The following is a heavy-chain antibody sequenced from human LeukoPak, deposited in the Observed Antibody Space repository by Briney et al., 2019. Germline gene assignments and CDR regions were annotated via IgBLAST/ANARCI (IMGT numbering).Heavy chain of an antibody. CDR2: INPNSGGT. CDR3: ARVLSYYGSGSPNWFDP. V-gene: IGHV1-2*02. J-gene: IGHJ5*02. CDR1: GYTFSGHF. Sequence: GASVKVSCKASGYTFSGHFMHWVRQAPGQGLEGMGWINPNSGGTNYAQKFQGRVTMTRDTSISTAYMELSRLRSDDTAVYYCARVLSYYGSGSPNWFDPWGQGTLVTVSS. D-gene: IGHD3-10*01.